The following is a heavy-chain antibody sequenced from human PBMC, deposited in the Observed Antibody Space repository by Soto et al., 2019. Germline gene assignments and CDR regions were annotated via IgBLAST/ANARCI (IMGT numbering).Heavy chain of an antibody. CDR1: GFTFSSYG. V-gene: IGHV3-33*01. J-gene: IGHJ3*02. D-gene: IGHD3-10*01. CDR2: IWYDGSNK. Sequence: GGSLRLSCAASGFTFSSYGMHWVRQAPGKGLEWVAVIWYDGSNKYYADSVKGRFTISRDNSKNTLYLQMNSLRAEDTAVYYCARDRGAAHAFDIWGQGTMVTVSS. CDR3: ARDRGAAHAFDI.